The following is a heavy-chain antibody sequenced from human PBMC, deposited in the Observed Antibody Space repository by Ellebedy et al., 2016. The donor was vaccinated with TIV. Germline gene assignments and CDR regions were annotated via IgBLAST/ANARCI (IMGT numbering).Heavy chain of an antibody. V-gene: IGHV3-9*01. D-gene: IGHD3-22*01. CDR3: VKDKSVSGFSFWFFDL. J-gene: IGHJ2*01. Sequence: SLKISCAASGFNFDDYAMHWVRQAPGKDLEWVSGISWNSGSVSYADSVKGRFTISRDNVNDSLHLQMNSLRPEDTAFYYCVKDKSVSGFSFWFFDLWGRGTLVTVSP. CDR1: GFNFDDYA. CDR2: ISWNSGSV.